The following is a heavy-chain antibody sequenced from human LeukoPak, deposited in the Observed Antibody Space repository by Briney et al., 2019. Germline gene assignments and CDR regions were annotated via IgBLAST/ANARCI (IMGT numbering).Heavy chain of an antibody. D-gene: IGHD3-22*01. V-gene: IGHV4-34*01. Sequence: SETLSLTCAVYGGSFSGYYWSWIRQPPGKGLEWIGEINHSGSTNYNPSLKSRVTISVDTSKNQFSLKLSSVTAADTAVYYCARGPNYYDSSGYYFVPDYWGQGTTVTVSS. J-gene: IGHJ4*03. CDR1: GGSFSGYY. CDR2: INHSGST. CDR3: ARGPNYYDSSGYYFVPDY.